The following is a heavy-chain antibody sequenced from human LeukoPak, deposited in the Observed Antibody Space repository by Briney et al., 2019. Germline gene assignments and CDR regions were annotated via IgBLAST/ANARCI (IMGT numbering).Heavy chain of an antibody. CDR2: ISYDGSNK. Sequence: GGSLRLSCAASGFTFRSFAMHWVRQAPGKGLQWLAVISYDGSNKYYADFVKGRFTISRDNSKNTLYLQMNSLRAEDTAVYYCARDLIEYSSGYYSGYWGQGTLVTVSS. J-gene: IGHJ4*02. D-gene: IGHD3-22*01. V-gene: IGHV3-30*04. CDR1: GFTFRSFA. CDR3: ARDLIEYSSGYYSGY.